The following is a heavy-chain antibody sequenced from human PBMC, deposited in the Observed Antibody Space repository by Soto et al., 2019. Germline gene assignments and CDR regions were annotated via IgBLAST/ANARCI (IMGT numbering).Heavy chain of an antibody. J-gene: IGHJ5*02. CDR2: ISSNGGST. Sequence: GGPLRLSCSASGFTFSSYAMHWVRQAPGKGLEYVSAISSNGGSTYYADSVKGRFTISRDNSKNTLYLQMSSLRAEDTAVYYCVKDRRGSSSWYWFDPWGQGTLVTVSS. CDR3: VKDRRGSSSWYWFDP. D-gene: IGHD6-13*01. V-gene: IGHV3-64D*06. CDR1: GFTFSSYA.